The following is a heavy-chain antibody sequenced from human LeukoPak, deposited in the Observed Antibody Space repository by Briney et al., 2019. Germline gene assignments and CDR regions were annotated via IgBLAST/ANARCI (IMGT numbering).Heavy chain of an antibody. D-gene: IGHD1-14*01. J-gene: IGHJ3*02. CDR3: ARQALSGEPI. V-gene: IGHV4-39*01. Sequence: WETLSLACTVSGGSIRGSNYFWGWIRQPPGKGVEWIGTIYYSGSTYYSPSLKSRVTISVDTSKNQFSLKLSSVPAADTAVYYCARQALSGEPIWGQGTMVTVSS. CDR1: GGSIRGSNYF. CDR2: IYYSGST.